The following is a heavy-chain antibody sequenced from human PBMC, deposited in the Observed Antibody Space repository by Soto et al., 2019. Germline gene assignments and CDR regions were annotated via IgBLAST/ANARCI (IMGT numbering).Heavy chain of an antibody. Sequence: VSGPTLVNPTQTLTLTCTFSGFSLSTSGMCVSWIRQPPGKALEWLALIDWDDDKYYGTSLKTRLTISKDTSKNQVVLTMTNMDPVDTATYYCARTSVNYYDSRGSLRGHYGMDVWGQGTTVTVSS. V-gene: IGHV2-70*01. J-gene: IGHJ6*02. CDR3: ARTSVNYYDSRGSLRGHYGMDV. CDR1: GFSLSTSGMC. D-gene: IGHD3-22*01. CDR2: IDWDDDK.